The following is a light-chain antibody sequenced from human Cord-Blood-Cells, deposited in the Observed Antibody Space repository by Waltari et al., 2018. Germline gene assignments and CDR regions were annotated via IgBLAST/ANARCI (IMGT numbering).Light chain of an antibody. Sequence: QSVLTQPPSASGTPGQRVTISCSGSSSNIGSNYVYWYQQLPGTAPKLLIYRNNQRPAGGPDRFAAATAGTSASLAISGRRAEEEADYYCAAWDDSLSGPVFGGGTKLTVL. V-gene: IGLV1-47*01. J-gene: IGLJ3*02. CDR1: SSNIGSNY. CDR2: RNN. CDR3: AAWDDSLSGPV.